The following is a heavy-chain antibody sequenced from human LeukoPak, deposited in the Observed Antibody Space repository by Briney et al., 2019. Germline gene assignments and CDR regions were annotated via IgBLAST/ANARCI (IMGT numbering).Heavy chain of an antibody. CDR3: AKILSSVTTLWYFDL. V-gene: IGHV3-30*02. Sequence: GGSLRLSCAASGFSFSSYGMHWVRQAPGKGLEWVAFIRYDGNNKYYADSVKGRFTISRDNSKNTVYLQMNGLRAEDTAVFYCAKILSSVTTLWYFDLWGRGTLVTVSS. J-gene: IGHJ2*01. CDR1: GFSFSSYG. D-gene: IGHD4-17*01. CDR2: IRYDGNNK.